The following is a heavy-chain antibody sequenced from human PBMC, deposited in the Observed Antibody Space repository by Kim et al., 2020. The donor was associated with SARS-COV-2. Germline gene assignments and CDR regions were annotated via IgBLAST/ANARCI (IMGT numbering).Heavy chain of an antibody. CDR1: GFTFSSYG. CDR3: AKDYGSGSPSN. D-gene: IGHD3-10*01. Sequence: GGSLRLSCAASGFTFSSYGMHWVRQAPGKGLEWVAVIWYDGSNKYYADSVKGRFTISRDNSKNTLYLQMNSLRAEDTAVYYCAKDYGSGSPSNCGQGTLVTVSS. V-gene: IGHV3-33*06. CDR2: IWYDGSNK. J-gene: IGHJ4*02.